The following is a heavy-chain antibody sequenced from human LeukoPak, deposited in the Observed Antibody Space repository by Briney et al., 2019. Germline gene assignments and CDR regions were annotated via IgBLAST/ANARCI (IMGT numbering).Heavy chain of an antibody. V-gene: IGHV3-15*01. CDR1: GFTFSNAW. J-gene: IGHJ3*02. D-gene: IGHD1-26*01. CDR3: AKLRGVGATWLDGDAFDI. Sequence: GGSLRLSCAGSGFTFSNAWMSWVRQAPGKGLEWVGRIKSKTDGGAVHYAASVKGRFTISRDDSENTLYLQMNSLKTEDTAVYYCAKLRGVGATWLDGDAFDIWGQGTMATVSS. CDR2: IKSKTDGGAV.